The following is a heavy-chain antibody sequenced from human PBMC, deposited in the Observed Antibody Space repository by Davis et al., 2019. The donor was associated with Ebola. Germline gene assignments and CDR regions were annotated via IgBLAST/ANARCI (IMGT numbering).Heavy chain of an antibody. V-gene: IGHV5-51*01. CDR3: ARRVNSYGYLVDY. Sequence: GESLNPPCQGPGYCFPRYWIGRVLQMPGKGLEWMGIIYPGDSVTISSPSFQGQVTISADKSITTAYLQWSSLKASDTAMYYCARRVNSYGYLVDYWGQGTLVTVSS. CDR1: GYCFPRYW. J-gene: IGHJ4*02. D-gene: IGHD5-18*01. CDR2: IYPGDSVT.